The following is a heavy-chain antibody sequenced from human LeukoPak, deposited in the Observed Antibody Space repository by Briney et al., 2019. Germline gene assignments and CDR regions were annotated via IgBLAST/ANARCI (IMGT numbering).Heavy chain of an antibody. V-gene: IGHV3-7*01. Sequence: GGSLRLSCAASGFTFSSYWMSWVRQAPGKGLEWVANIKQDGSEKYYVDSVKGRFTISRDNAKNSLYLQMNSLRAEDTAVYYCARDGYDYVWGSYSKRNTNDYWGQGTLVTVSS. CDR1: GFTFSSYW. D-gene: IGHD3-16*01. CDR2: IKQDGSEK. CDR3: ARDGYDYVWGSYSKRNTNDY. J-gene: IGHJ4*02.